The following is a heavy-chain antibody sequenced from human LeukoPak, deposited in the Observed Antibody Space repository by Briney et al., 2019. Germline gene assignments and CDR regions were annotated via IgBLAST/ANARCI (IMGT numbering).Heavy chain of an antibody. J-gene: IGHJ3*02. V-gene: IGHV4-59*01. Sequence: SETLSLTCNVSGGSITRYYWSWIRQPPGKGLEWIAYIYHSGSTNYNPSLKSRVTISVDTSKNQLSLKLSSATAADTAVYYCASDLFGCDNNWYRNAFDIWGQGTMVTVSS. CDR3: ASDLFGCDNNWYRNAFDI. D-gene: IGHD1-1*01. CDR1: GGSITRYY. CDR2: IYHSGST.